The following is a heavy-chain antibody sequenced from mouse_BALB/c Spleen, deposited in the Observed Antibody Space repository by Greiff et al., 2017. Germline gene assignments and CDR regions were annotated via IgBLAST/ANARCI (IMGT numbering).Heavy chain of an antibody. CDR1: GFNIKDTY. J-gene: IGHJ4*01. CDR3: ARSTMIPYYAMDY. CDR2: IDPANGNT. D-gene: IGHD2-4*01. V-gene: IGHV14-3*02. Sequence: VQLQQSGAELVKPGASVKLSCTASGFNIKDTYMHWVKQRPEQGLEWIGRIDPANGNTKYDPKFQGKATITADTSSNTAYLQLSSLTSEDTAVYDCARSTMIPYYAMDYWGQGTSVTVSS.